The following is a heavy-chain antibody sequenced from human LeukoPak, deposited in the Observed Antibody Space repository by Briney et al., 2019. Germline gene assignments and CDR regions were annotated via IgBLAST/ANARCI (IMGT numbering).Heavy chain of an antibody. CDR2: INPNSGNT. J-gene: IGHJ4*02. V-gene: IGHV1-2*02. Sequence: ASVQVSCKTSGYIFNGCWIHGVRQAPGQGLEWMGFINPNSGNTNYAQKFQGRVTMTRDMSISTAYLELSSLTSDDTAVYYCAREMRPATTTLVAYWGQGTPVTVSS. CDR3: AREMRPATTTLVAY. D-gene: IGHD1-1*01. CDR1: GYIFNGCW.